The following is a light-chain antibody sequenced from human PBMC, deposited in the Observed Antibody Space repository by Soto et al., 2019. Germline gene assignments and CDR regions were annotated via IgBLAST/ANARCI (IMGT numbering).Light chain of an antibody. CDR2: GAS. V-gene: IGKV3-20*01. J-gene: IGKJ4*01. Sequence: EIVLTQSPGTLSLSPGERATLSCRASQSVSSNYLAWYQQKPGQAPRLLIYGASSRATGIPDRFSGSGSGTDFTLTIRRLEPEDFAVYSCQQYDNWPPTFGGGTKVEIK. CDR3: QQYDNWPPT. CDR1: QSVSSNY.